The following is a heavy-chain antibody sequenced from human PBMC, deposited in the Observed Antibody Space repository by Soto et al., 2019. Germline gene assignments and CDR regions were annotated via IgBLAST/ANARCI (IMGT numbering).Heavy chain of an antibody. J-gene: IGHJ3*02. CDR1: GGSFSGYY. CDR2: INHSGST. V-gene: IGHV4-34*01. D-gene: IGHD2-15*01. CDR3: ARNTMVVAATGDDAFDI. Sequence: SETLSLTCAVYGGSFSGYYWSWIRQPPGKGLEWIGEINHSGSTNYNPSLKSRVTISVDTSKNQFSLKLSSVTAADTAVYYCARNTMVVAATGDDAFDIWGQGTMVTVSS.